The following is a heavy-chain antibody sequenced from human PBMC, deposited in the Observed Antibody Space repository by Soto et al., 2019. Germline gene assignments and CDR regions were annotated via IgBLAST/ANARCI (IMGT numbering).Heavy chain of an antibody. CDR1: GFTVSSNY. CDR3: ARGRGDLWFGELLFLDY. CDR2: IYSGGST. J-gene: IGHJ4*02. D-gene: IGHD3-10*01. V-gene: IGHV3-53*04. Sequence: GGSLRLSCAASGFTVSSNYMSWVRQAPGKGLEWVSVIYSGGSTYYADSVKGRFTISRHNSKNTLYLQMNSLRAEDTAVYYCARGRGDLWFGELLFLDYWGQGTLVTVSS.